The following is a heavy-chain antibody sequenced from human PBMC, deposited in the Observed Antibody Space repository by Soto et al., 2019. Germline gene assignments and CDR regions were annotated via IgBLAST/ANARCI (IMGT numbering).Heavy chain of an antibody. CDR2: SWYDGKT. D-gene: IGHD2-8*01. V-gene: IGHV3-33*01. CDR3: ARVRNNNDKRLDV. J-gene: IGHJ6*02. CDR1: GITLAAHG. Sequence: GGSLRLSCVTSGITLAAHGMHWVRQAPGKGLEWVALSWYDGKTFYGDSVKGRFTISRDTSTVFLDMRSLRPDDTAVYFCARVRNNNDKRLDVWGQGTTVTVSS.